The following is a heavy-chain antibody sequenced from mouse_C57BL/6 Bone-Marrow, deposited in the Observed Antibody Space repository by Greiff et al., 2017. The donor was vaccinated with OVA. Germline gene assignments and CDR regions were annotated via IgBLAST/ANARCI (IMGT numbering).Heavy chain of an antibody. CDR2: IYPRSGNT. CDR3: ARRGPFAY. Sequence: QVQLQQSVAELARPGASVKLSCKASGYTFTSYGISWVKQRTGQGLEWIGEIYPRSGNTYYNEKFKGKATLTADKSSSTAYMELRSLTSEDSAVYFCARRGPFAYWGQGTLVTVSA. CDR1: GYTFTSYG. J-gene: IGHJ3*01. D-gene: IGHD3-3*01. V-gene: IGHV1-81*01.